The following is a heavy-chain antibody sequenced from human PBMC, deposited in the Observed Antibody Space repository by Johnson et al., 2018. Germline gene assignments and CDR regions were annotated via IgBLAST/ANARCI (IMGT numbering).Heavy chain of an antibody. CDR1: GGSISSYF. CDR3: ARVGAGGLGDGMGI. V-gene: IGHV4-59*01. Sequence: QVQLQESGPGLVKPSETLSLTCTVSGGSISSYFWSWIRQPPGKGLEWIGYIYYSGSTNYNPSLKSRVIISVDTSKNQFSLKLSSVTAADTAVYYCARVGAGGLGDGMGIWGQGTMVTVSS. CDR2: IYYSGST. D-gene: IGHD3-16*01. J-gene: IGHJ3*02.